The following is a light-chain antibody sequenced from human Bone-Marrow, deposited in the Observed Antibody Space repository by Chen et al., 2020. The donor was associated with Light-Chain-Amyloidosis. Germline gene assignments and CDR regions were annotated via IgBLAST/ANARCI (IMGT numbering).Light chain of an antibody. CDR1: DLPTKY. J-gene: IGLJ2*01. Sequence: YELTQPPSVSVSPGQTARITCSGDDLPTKYAYWYQQKPGPAPVLVIHRDTERPSGISERFSRSSSGTTATLTISGVQAEDEADYHCQSADSSGTYEVIFGGGTKLTVL. V-gene: IGLV3-25*03. CDR2: RDT. CDR3: QSADSSGTYEVI.